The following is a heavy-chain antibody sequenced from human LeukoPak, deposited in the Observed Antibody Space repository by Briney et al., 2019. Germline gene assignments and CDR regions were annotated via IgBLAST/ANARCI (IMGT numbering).Heavy chain of an antibody. Sequence: PSETLSLTCAVSSYSISSGYYWSWIRQPPGKELEWIGSIYHSGSTYYNPSLKSRVTISVDTSNNQFSLKVKSVTAADTAVYYCARSTGTYTYMDVWGKGTTVTVSS. CDR2: IYHSGST. CDR1: SYSISSGYY. CDR3: ARSTGTYTYMDV. J-gene: IGHJ6*03. V-gene: IGHV4-38-2*01. D-gene: IGHD1/OR15-1a*01.